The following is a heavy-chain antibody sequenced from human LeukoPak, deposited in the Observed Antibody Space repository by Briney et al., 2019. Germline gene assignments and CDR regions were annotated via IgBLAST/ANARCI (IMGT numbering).Heavy chain of an antibody. J-gene: IGHJ4*02. CDR3: ASGGEDYGDYEIGY. CDR1: GGTFSSYA. Sequence: SVKVSCKASGGTFSSYAISWVRQAPGQGLEWMGGIIPIFGTANYAQKFQGRVTITTDESTSTAYMELSSLRSEDTAVYYCASGGEDYGDYEIGYWGQGTLVTVSS. CDR2: IIPIFGTA. D-gene: IGHD4-17*01. V-gene: IGHV1-69*05.